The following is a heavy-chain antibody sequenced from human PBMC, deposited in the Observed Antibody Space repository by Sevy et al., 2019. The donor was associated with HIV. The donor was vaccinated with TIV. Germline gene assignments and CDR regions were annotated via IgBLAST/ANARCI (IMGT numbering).Heavy chain of an antibody. D-gene: IGHD3-3*01. Sequence: GGSLRLSCTASGFTFSRSRMSWARQAPGKGLEWVANIKQDGNEKYYVDSVKGRFTISRDNAKNSVYLQMNSLRAEDPAVYYCAKGGGSGSFDYWGQGTLVTVSS. CDR1: GFTFSRSR. CDR2: IKQDGNEK. CDR3: AKGGGSGSFDY. V-gene: IGHV3-7*01. J-gene: IGHJ4*02.